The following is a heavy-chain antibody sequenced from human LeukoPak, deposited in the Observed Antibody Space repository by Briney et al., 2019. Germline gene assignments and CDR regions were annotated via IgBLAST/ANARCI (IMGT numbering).Heavy chain of an antibody. CDR2: IYHSGST. CDR1: GGSISSGGYS. CDR3: ARGSSSGYSGYFDY. Sequence: PSQTLSLTCAVSGGSISSGGYSWSRIRQPPGKGLEWIGYIYHSGSTYYNPSLKSRVTISVDRSKNQFSLKLSSVTAADTAVYYCARGSSSGYSGYFDYWGQGTLVTVSS. J-gene: IGHJ4*02. D-gene: IGHD3-22*01. V-gene: IGHV4-30-2*01.